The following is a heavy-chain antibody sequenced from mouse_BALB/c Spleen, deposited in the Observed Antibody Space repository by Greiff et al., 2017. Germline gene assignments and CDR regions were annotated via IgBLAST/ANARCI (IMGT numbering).Heavy chain of an antibody. D-gene: IGHD3-1*01. Sequence: EVQLQQSGPELVKPGASVKISCKASGYTFTDYNMHWVKQSHGKSLEWIGYIYPYNGGTGYNQKFKSKATLTVDNSSSTAYMELRSLTSEDSAVYYCARGLYYYAMDYWGQGTSVTVSS. J-gene: IGHJ4*01. CDR3: ARGLYYYAMDY. V-gene: IGHV1S29*02. CDR1: GYTFTDYN. CDR2: IYPYNGGT.